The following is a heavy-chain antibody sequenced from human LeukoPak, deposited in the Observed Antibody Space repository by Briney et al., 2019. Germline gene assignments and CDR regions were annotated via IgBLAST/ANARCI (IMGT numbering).Heavy chain of an antibody. Sequence: GRSLRLSCAASGFTFSSYGMHWVRQAPGKGLEWVAVIWYDGSNKYYADSVKGRFTISRDNSKNTLYLQMNSLRAEDTAVCYCATLPERFGVDYWGQGTLVTVSS. CDR2: IWYDGSNK. V-gene: IGHV3-33*01. CDR3: ATLPERFGVDY. J-gene: IGHJ4*02. CDR1: GFTFSSYG. D-gene: IGHD3-10*01.